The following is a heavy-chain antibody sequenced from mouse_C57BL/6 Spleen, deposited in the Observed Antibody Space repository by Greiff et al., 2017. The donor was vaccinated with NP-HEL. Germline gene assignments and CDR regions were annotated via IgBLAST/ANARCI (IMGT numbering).Heavy chain of an antibody. CDR2: ISSGSSTI. Sequence: DVMLVESGGGLVKPGGSLKLSCAASGFTFSDYGMHWVRQAPEKGLEWVAYISSGSSTIYYADTVKGRFTISRDNAKNTLFLQMTSLRSEDTAMYYCAREDYYGSGTFAYWGKGTLVTVSA. J-gene: IGHJ3*01. D-gene: IGHD1-1*01. V-gene: IGHV5-17*01. CDR3: AREDYYGSGTFAY. CDR1: GFTFSDYG.